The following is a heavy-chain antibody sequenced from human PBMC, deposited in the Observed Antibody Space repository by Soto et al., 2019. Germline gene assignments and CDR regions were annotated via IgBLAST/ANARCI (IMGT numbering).Heavy chain of an antibody. J-gene: IGHJ5*02. CDR1: GFTFDDFA. V-gene: IGHV3-9*01. CDR3: TRDSIKSQCLPFNWSGA. Sequence: EVKLVESGGGLVQPGRSLKISCAASGFTFDDFAMHWVRLAPGKGLEWVSGMNWNGDSKAYAASVKGRFTISRDNAKNSLNLERNSLRPDHSVCYYCTRDSIKSQCLPFNWSGAWGQGTLVGVCS. D-gene: IGHD3-10*01. CDR2: MNWNGDSK.